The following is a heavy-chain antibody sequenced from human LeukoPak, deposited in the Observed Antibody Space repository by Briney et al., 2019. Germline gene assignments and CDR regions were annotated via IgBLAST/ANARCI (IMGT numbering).Heavy chain of an antibody. Sequence: ASVKVSCKASGYTFTGYYMHWVRQAPGQGLEWMGWINPNSGGTNYAQKFQGRVTMTRDTSISTAYMELSRLRSDDTAVYYCARGSSSSRYYYYMDVWGKGTTVTVSS. D-gene: IGHD6-6*01. V-gene: IGHV1-2*02. CDR2: INPNSGGT. J-gene: IGHJ6*03. CDR1: GYTFTGYY. CDR3: ARGSSSSRYYYYMDV.